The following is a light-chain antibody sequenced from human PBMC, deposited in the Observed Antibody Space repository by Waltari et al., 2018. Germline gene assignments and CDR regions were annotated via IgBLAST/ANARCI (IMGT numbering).Light chain of an antibody. CDR1: SSDVGRYNS. CDR2: EVS. J-gene: IGLJ3*02. V-gene: IGLV2-14*01. CDR3: TSFTRTSIWV. Sequence: QSALTKPASVSGSPGQSITIPCTGTSSDVGRYNSPSWYQQHPGKAPKLMIYEVSKRPSGVSNRFSGSKSGNTASLTISGLQAEDEADYYCTSFTRTSIWVFGGGTKLTVL.